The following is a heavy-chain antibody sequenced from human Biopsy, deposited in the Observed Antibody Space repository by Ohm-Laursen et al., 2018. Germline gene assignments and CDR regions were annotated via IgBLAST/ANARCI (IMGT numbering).Heavy chain of an antibody. Sequence: SLRLSCSASGFTFSSYGMHWVRQAPGKGLEWVAAIWYGGGNKNYADSVKGRFTISRDNPKNTLYLQMNSLRGEDTAVYYCAKCMTGGSNYYFHHCGQGTLVTVSS. CDR2: IWYGGGNK. D-gene: IGHD2-8*01. J-gene: IGHJ4*02. CDR3: AKCMTGGSNYYFHH. V-gene: IGHV3-33*06. CDR1: GFTFSSYG.